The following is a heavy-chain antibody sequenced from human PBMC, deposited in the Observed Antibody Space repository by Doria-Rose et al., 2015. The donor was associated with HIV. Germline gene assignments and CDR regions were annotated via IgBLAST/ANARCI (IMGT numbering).Heavy chain of an antibody. CDR2: IFSDDER. V-gene: IGHV2-26*01. Sequence: QVTLKEPGPVLVKPTETLTLTCTVSGVSLSSPGMGVSWIRQPPGKALEWLANIFSDDERSYKTSLQSRLTISRGASKSQVVLTMTDMDPVDTATYYCARIKSSRWYHKYYFDCWGQGALVIVSA. CDR3: ARIKSSRWYHKYYFDC. J-gene: IGHJ4*02. CDR1: GVSLSSPGMG. D-gene: IGHD6-13*01.